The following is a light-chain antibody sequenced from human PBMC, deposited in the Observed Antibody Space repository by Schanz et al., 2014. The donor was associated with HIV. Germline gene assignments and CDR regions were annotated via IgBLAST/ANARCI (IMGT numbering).Light chain of an antibody. Sequence: QSVLTQPPSASGTPGQRVTISCSGSSSNIGSNYVYWYQQLPGTAPKLLIYRNNQRPSGVPDRFSGSKSGNTASLTVSGLQAEDEADYYCCSYTTTSTYVFGAGTKLTVL. CDR3: CSYTTTSTYV. CDR2: RNN. V-gene: IGLV1-47*01. CDR1: SSNIGSNY. J-gene: IGLJ1*01.